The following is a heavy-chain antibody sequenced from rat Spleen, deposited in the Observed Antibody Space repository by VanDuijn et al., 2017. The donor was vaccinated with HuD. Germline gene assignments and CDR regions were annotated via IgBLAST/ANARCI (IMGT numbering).Heavy chain of an antibody. Sequence: EVQLVESGGGLVQPGRSMKLSCAASGFTFSNYGMAWVRQAPKKGLEWVATIIYDGSSTYYRDSVKGRFTISRDNAKSTLYLQMDSLRSEDTATYYCATQSIIRVPLFDYWGQGVMVTVSS. CDR1: GFTFSNYG. CDR3: ATQSIIRVPLFDY. D-gene: IGHD4-3*01. CDR2: IIYDGSST. V-gene: IGHV5-29*01. J-gene: IGHJ2*01.